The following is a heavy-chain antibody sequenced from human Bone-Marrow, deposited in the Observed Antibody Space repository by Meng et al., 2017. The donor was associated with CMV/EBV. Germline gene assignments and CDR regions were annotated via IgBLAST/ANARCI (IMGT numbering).Heavy chain of an antibody. V-gene: IGHV3-30*04. CDR1: GFTFSSYT. J-gene: IGHJ4*02. CDR2: ISNSGSNK. Sequence: GESLKISCAASGFTFSSYTMNWVRQAPGKGLEWVAVISNSGSNKYYADSVKGRFTISRDNSKNTLYLQMNSLRAEDTAVYYCARDSEAGELRTNYFDSWGQGTLVTVSS. CDR3: ARDSEAGELRTNYFDS. D-gene: IGHD6-19*01.